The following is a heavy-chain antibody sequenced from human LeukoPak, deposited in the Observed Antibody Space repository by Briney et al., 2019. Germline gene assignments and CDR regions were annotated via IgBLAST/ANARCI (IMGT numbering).Heavy chain of an antibody. CDR3: ARGDYYGSGSYSSHYFDY. V-gene: IGHV1-8*03. CDR1: GYTFTSYD. J-gene: IGHJ4*02. CDR2: MNPNSGNT. Sequence: GASVKVSCKASGYTFTSYDINWVRQATGQGLEWMGWMNPNSGNTGYAQKFQGRVTITRNTSISTAYMELSSLRSEDTAVYYCARGDYYGSGSYSSHYFDYWGQGTLVTVSS. D-gene: IGHD3-10*01.